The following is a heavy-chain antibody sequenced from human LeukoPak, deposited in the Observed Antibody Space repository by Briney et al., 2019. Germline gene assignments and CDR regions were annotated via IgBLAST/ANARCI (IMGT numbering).Heavy chain of an antibody. Sequence: SETLSLTCTVSDGSINGYYWSWIRQPPGKGLDWIGYMYSGGTTNYSPSLKSRVTISEDMSKNQVSLRLTSVTAADTAVYYCARLSVIVGAALEYYYYYMDVWGQGTTVTVSS. CDR1: DGSINGYY. D-gene: IGHD1-26*01. V-gene: IGHV4-59*12. CDR3: ARLSVIVGAALEYYYYYMDV. CDR2: MYSGGTT. J-gene: IGHJ6*03.